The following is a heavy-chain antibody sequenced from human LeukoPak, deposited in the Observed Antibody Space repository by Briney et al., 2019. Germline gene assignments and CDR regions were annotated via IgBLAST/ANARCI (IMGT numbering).Heavy chain of an antibody. D-gene: IGHD3-3*01. J-gene: IGHJ4*02. CDR1: GFTFSIYS. V-gene: IGHV3-21*01. CDR3: ASYYDFWSGYYSYYFDY. CDR2: ISSSNSYI. Sequence: GGSLRLSCAASGFTFSIYSMNWVRQAPGKGLEWVSSISSSNSYIYYADSVKGRFTISRDNAKNSLYLQMNSLRAEDTAVYYCASYYDFWSGYYSYYFDYWGQGTLVTVSS.